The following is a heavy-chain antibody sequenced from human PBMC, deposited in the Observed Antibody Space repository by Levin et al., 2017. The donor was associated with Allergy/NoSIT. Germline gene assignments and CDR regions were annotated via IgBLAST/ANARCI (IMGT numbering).Heavy chain of an antibody. J-gene: IGHJ4*02. CDR1: GFTFSSYG. CDR2: ISYDGSNK. V-gene: IGHV3-30*18. Sequence: GESLKISCAASGFTFSSYGMHWVRQAPGKGLEWVAVISYDGSNKYYADSVKGRFTISRDNSKNTLYLQMNSLRAEDTAVYYCAKDGSGGFDYWGQGTLVTVSS. CDR3: AKDGSGGFDY. D-gene: IGHD3-10*01.